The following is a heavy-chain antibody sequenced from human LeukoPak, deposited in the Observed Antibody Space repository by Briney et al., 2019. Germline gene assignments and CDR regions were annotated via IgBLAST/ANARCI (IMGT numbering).Heavy chain of an antibody. CDR3: ARDHVVGWYRRDDAFDI. D-gene: IGHD6-19*01. V-gene: IGHV1-69*13. CDR2: IIPIFGTA. CDR1: GGTFSSYA. Sequence: SVKVSCKASGGTFSSYAISWVRQAPGQGLEWMGGIIPIFGTANYAQKFQGRVTITADESTSTAYMELSSLRSDDTAVYYCARDHVVGWYRRDDAFDIWGQGTMVTVSS. J-gene: IGHJ3*02.